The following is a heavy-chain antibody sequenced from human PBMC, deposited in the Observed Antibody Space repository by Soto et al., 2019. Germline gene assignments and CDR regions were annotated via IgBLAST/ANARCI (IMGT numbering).Heavy chain of an antibody. CDR2: LWYDGTNK. CDR3: ARGPEYLFYYFDY. V-gene: IGHV3-33*01. Sequence: GGSLRLSCAASGFTFSSSDMHWVRQAPGKGLEWVAVLWYDGTNKYYADSVKGRFTISRDNSKNTLYLQMNSLRAEDTAVYYCARGPEYLFYYFDYWGQGTLVTVSS. CDR1: GFTFSSSD. J-gene: IGHJ4*02.